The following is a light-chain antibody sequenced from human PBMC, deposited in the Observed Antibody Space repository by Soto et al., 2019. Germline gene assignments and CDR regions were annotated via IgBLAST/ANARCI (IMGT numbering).Light chain of an antibody. Sequence: EIVLTQSPDTLSLSLGERATLSCRASQSVSNMYLAWYQQKPGQAPRLLIYDASSRATGIPDRFSGSGSGTDFTLTITRLEPEDFAVYYCQHYGTSPQTFGPGTKVDNK. CDR2: DAS. CDR3: QHYGTSPQT. CDR1: QSVSNMY. V-gene: IGKV3-20*01. J-gene: IGKJ3*01.